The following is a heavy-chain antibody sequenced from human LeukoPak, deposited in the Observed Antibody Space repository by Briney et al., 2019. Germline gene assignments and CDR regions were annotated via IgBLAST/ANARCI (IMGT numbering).Heavy chain of an antibody. D-gene: IGHD3-16*02. J-gene: IGHJ4*02. CDR3: AGITFGGVIVHD. V-gene: IGHV4-4*09. CDR1: GGPINFY. CDR2: IYPNGST. Sequence: SETLSLTCSVSGGPINFYWSWIRQSPGKGLEWIGCIYPNGSTSYNSPLKSRVTISLDTSKKQVSLMLKSVTAADTAVYYCAGITFGGVIVHDWGQGTLVTVSS.